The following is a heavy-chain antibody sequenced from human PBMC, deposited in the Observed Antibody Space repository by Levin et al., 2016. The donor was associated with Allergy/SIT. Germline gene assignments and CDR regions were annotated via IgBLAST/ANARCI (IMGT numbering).Heavy chain of an antibody. J-gene: IGHJ4*02. CDR2: ISSSGSYI. CDR3: ARAMYSSSWYGGY. V-gene: IGHV3-21*01. Sequence: GGSLRLSCAASGFTFSSYSMNWVRQAPGKGLEWVSSISSSGSYIYYADSVKGRFAISRDNAKNSLYLQMNSLRAEDTAVYYCARAMYSSSWYGGYWGQGTLVTVSS. CDR1: GFTFSSYS. D-gene: IGHD6-13*01.